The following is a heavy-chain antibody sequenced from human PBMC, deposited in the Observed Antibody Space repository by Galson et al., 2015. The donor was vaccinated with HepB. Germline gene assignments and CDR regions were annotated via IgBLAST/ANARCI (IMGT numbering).Heavy chain of an antibody. V-gene: IGHV1-69-2*01. CDR2: VDPEDGGT. Sequence: VKVSCKVSGYIFTDYYLHWVQQAPGKGLEWMGLVDPEDGGTVYAEKFQDRVTITADTSRDTAYMEMSSLRSEDTATYYCATASSRGGHSKYYYYYMDVWGTGTAVTVSS. CDR1: GYIFTDYY. CDR3: ATASSRGGHSKYYYYYMDV. D-gene: IGHD3-16*01. J-gene: IGHJ6*03.